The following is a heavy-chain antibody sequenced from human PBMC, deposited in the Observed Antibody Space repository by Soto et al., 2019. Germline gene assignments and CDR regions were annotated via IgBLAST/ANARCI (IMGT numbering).Heavy chain of an antibody. CDR2: INPSGGIT. J-gene: IGHJ6*02. D-gene: IGHD6-13*01. V-gene: IGHV1-46*01. CDR1: GYTFTSFY. CDR3: ASSPSFSSSWYGIPPDPSHGMDV. Sequence: QMQLVQSGAEVKRPGASVRVSCKSSGYTFTSFYIHWVRQAPGQGLEWMGIINPSGGITNFAQRFQGRVTMTRDMSTNTHYMDRSSLKSDDTAVYYCASSPSFSSSWYGIPPDPSHGMDVWGQGTTVTVS.